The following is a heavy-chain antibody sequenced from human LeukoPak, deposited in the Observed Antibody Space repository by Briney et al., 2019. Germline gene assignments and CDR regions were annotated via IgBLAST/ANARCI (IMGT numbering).Heavy chain of an antibody. J-gene: IGHJ4*02. CDR3: ASEVGYRSLGY. CDR2: ITWKTHRT. Sequence: GGSLRLSCAASGFTFNDDTMHWVRQTPGRGLEWVSFITWKTHRTNYADSVKGRFTVSRDNREDSLYPQMNSLSTEDTGLYHCASEVGYRSLGYLGQGTLVTVS. V-gene: IGHV3-43*01. CDR1: GFTFNDDT. D-gene: IGHD3-3*01.